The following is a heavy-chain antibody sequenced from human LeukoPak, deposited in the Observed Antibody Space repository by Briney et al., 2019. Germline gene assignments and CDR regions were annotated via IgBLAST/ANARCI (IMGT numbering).Heavy chain of an antibody. J-gene: IGHJ4*02. V-gene: IGHV3-66*01. D-gene: IGHD3-10*01. CDR2: IHRGGNT. Sequence: GVSLRLSCAASGFTVSGNYMSWVRQAPGKGLEWLSVIHRGGNTYYADSVKGRFTISRDSSKNTVFLQMDSLRAEDTAVYYCARDPGYGLGVDYGDYWGQGTLVTVSS. CDR3: ARDPGYGLGVDYGDY. CDR1: GFTVSGNY.